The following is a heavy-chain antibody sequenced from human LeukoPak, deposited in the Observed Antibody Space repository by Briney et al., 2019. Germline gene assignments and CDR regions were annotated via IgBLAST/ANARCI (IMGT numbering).Heavy chain of an antibody. D-gene: IGHD3-10*01. CDR3: AKDLGWFGELSLTGYYFDY. CDR1: GFTFSSYG. Sequence: GGSLRLSCAASGFTFSSYGMHWVRQAPGKGLEWVAFIRYDGSNKCYADSVKGRFTISRDNSKNTLYLQMNSLRAEDTAVYYCAKDLGWFGELSLTGYYFDYWGQGTLVTVSS. V-gene: IGHV3-30*02. J-gene: IGHJ4*02. CDR2: IRYDGSNK.